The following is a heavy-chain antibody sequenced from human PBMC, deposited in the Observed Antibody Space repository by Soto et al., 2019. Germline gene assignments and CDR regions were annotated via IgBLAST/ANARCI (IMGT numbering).Heavy chain of an antibody. CDR2: IIPIFGTA. V-gene: IGHV1-69*06. CDR1: GGTFSSYA. Sequence: QVQLVQSGAEVKKPGSSVKVSCKASGGTFSSYAISWVRQAPGQGLEWMGGIIPIFGTANYAQKFQGRVTITADKSTSTAYMEMSSLRSEDTAVYYCANPIAAGVEYYYGMDVWGQGTTVTVSS. CDR3: ANPIAAGVEYYYGMDV. D-gene: IGHD6-13*01. J-gene: IGHJ6*02.